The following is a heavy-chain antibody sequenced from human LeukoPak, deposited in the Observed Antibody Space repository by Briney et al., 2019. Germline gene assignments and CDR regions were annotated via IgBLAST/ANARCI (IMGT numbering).Heavy chain of an antibody. CDR1: GGTFNSYD. CDR3: ASGARGQLLLRAFDI. CDR2: IIPILGTP. V-gene: IGHV1-69*05. Sequence: SVKVSCKASGGTFNSYDISWVRQAPGQGLEWMGGIIPILGTPQYAQSLQGRVTITKDESSNTAYMELSKLRSEYTAVYYCASGARGQLLLRAFDIWGQGTMVTVSS. D-gene: IGHD2-15*01. J-gene: IGHJ3*02.